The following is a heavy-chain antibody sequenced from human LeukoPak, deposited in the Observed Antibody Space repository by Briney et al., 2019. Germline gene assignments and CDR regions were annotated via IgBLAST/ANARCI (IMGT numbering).Heavy chain of an antibody. CDR2: INPNSGGT. V-gene: IGHV1-2*02. CDR1: GYTFTGYY. CDR3: ARVGGDYYDSSGYYYYYGMDV. D-gene: IGHD3-22*01. Sequence: PSVKVSCKASGYTFTGYYMHWVRQAPGQGLEWMGWINPNSGGTNYAQKFQGRVTMTRDTSISTAYMELSRLRSDDTAVYYCARVGGDYYDSSGYYYYYGMDVWAKGPRSPSP. J-gene: IGHJ6*02.